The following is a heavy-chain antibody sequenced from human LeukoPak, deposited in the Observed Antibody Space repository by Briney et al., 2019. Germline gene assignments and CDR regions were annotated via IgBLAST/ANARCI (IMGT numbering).Heavy chain of an antibody. V-gene: IGHV3-21*01. D-gene: IGHD6-19*01. CDR1: GFTFSSYS. CDR3: AREVWVAVAGHWFDP. CDR2: ISSSSSYI. Sequence: GGSLRLSCAASGFTFSSYSMNWVRQAPGKGREWVSSISSSSSYIYYADSVKGRFTISRDNAKNSLYLQMNSLRAEDTAVYYCAREVWVAVAGHWFDPWGQGTLVTVSS. J-gene: IGHJ5*02.